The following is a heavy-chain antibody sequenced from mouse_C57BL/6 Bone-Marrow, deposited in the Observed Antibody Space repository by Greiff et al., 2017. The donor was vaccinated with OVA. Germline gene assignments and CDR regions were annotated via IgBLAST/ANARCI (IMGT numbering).Heavy chain of an antibody. CDR2: IYPRSGNT. J-gene: IGHJ2*01. Sequence: VQLQQSGAELARPGASVKLSCKASGYTFTSYGISWVKQRTGQGLEWIGEIYPRSGNTYYNEKFKGKATLTADKSSSTAYMELRSLTSDDSAVYFCARGGGLRRGNYFDYWGQGTTLTVAS. V-gene: IGHV1-81*01. CDR1: GYTFTSYG. D-gene: IGHD2-4*01. CDR3: ARGGGLRRGNYFDY.